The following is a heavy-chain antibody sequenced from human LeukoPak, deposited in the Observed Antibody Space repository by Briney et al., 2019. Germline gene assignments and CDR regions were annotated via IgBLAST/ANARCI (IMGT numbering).Heavy chain of an antibody. CDR2: LFTGGGRT. CDR3: AKGGYSYGLDS. V-gene: IGHV3-23*01. D-gene: IGHD5-18*01. J-gene: IGHJ4*02. Sequence: HPGGSLRLSCAASGFTFNNYLMSWVRQAPGKGLEWVSVLFTGGGRTLYADSVKGRFTISGDNSKNTLYLQMNSLRVEDTAMYYCAKGGYSYGLDSWGQGTLVTVSS. CDR1: GFTFNNYL.